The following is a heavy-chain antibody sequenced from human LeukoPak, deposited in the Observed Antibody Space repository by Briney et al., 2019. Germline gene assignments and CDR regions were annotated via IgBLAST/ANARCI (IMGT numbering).Heavy chain of an antibody. CDR1: GGSISSYY. Sequence: SETLSLTCTVSGGSISSYYWSWIRQPPGKGLEWIGYIYYSGSTNYNPSLKSRVTISVDTSKNQFSLKLSSVTAADTAVYYCARAACSGGSCYYLDAFDTWGQGTMVTVSS. CDR2: IYYSGST. V-gene: IGHV4-59*01. D-gene: IGHD2-15*01. J-gene: IGHJ3*02. CDR3: ARAACSGGSCYYLDAFDT.